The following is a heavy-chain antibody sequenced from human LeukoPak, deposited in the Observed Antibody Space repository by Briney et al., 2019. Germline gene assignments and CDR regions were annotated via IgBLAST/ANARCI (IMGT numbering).Heavy chain of an antibody. CDR3: ARDGDSSGYEWGY. CDR2: INPNSGGT. Sequence: ASVKVSCKASGYTFTSYDINWVRQATGQGLEWMGWINPNSGGTNYAQKFQGRVTMTRDTSISTAYMELSRLRSDDTAVYYCARDGDSSGYEWGYWGQGTLVTVSS. D-gene: IGHD3-22*01. V-gene: IGHV1-2*02. J-gene: IGHJ4*02. CDR1: GYTFTSYD.